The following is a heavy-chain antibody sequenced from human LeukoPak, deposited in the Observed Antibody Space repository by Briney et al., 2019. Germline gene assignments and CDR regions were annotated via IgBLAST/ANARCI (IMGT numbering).Heavy chain of an antibody. Sequence: GGSLRLSCAASGFTFRDYRMHWVRQAPGKGLEWVANIKQDGSAKYYVDSVKGRFTISRDNAKNSLYLQMNSLRAEDTAVYYCARRYFDSWGQGTLVTVSS. CDR2: IKQDGSAK. CDR3: ARRYFDS. J-gene: IGHJ4*02. CDR1: GFTFRDYR. V-gene: IGHV3-7*03.